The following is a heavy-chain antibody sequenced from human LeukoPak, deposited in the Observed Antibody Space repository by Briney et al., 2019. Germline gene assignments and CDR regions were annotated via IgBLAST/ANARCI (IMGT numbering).Heavy chain of an antibody. D-gene: IGHD3-10*01. CDR1: GGSISSSSYY. CDR3: ARASFASGSYYFDL. CDR2: IYTSGST. J-gene: IGHJ4*02. Sequence: SETLSLTCTVSGGSISSSSYYWGWIRQPAGKGLEWIGRIYTSGSTNYNPSLKSRVTISVDTSKNQFSLKLSSVTAADTAVYFCARASFASGSYYFDLWGPGTLITVSS. V-gene: IGHV4-61*02.